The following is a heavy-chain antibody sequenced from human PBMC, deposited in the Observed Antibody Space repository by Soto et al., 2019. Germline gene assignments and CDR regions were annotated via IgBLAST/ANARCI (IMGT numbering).Heavy chain of an antibody. V-gene: IGHV3-30*18. J-gene: IGHJ6*02. CDR1: GFTFSSYG. D-gene: IGHD4-17*01. CDR3: AKDLGMTTVTTGRYYYYYGMDV. CDR2: ISYDGSNK. Sequence: QVQLVESGGGVVQPGRSLRLYCAASGFTFSSYGMHWVRQAPGKGLEWVAVISYDGSNKYYADSVKGRFTISRDNSKNTLYLQMNSLRAEDTAVYYCAKDLGMTTVTTGRYYYYYGMDVWGQGTTVTVSS.